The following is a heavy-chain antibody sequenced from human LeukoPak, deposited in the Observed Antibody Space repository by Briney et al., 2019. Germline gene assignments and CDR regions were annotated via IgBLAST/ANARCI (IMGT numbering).Heavy chain of an antibody. V-gene: IGHV3-30*18. CDR1: GFTFSSYG. CDR3: AKNCGGDCRIFDY. J-gene: IGHJ4*02. D-gene: IGHD2-21*02. CDR2: ISYDGSNK. Sequence: GGSLRLSCAASGFTFSSYGMHWVRQAPGKGLEWVAVISYDGSNKYYEDSVKGRFTISRDNSKSTLYLQMNSLRAEDTAVYYCAKNCGGDCRIFDYWGQGTLVTVSS.